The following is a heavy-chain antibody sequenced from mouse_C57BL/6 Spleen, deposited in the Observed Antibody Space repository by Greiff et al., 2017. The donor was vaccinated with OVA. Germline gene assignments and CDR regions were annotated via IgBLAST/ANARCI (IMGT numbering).Heavy chain of an antibody. Sequence: QVQLQQSGAELAKPGASVKLSCKASGYTFTSYWMHWVKQRPGQGLEWIGYINPSSGYTKYNQKFKDKATLTADKSSSTAYMQLRSLTYEDSEVYYCARAYSNYGAWFAYWGQGTMVTVSA. D-gene: IGHD2-5*01. CDR2: INPSSGYT. J-gene: IGHJ3*01. CDR3: ARAYSNYGAWFAY. V-gene: IGHV1-7*01. CDR1: GYTFTSYW.